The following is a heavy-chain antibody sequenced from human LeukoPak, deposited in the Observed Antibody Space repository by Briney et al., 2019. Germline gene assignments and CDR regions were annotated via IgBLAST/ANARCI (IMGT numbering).Heavy chain of an antibody. J-gene: IGHJ4*02. V-gene: IGHV1-2*02. CDR1: GYTLTGYY. CDR2: FNPNSGAT. Sequence: ASVKVSCKASGYTLTGYYMHWVRQAPGQGLEWMGWFNPNSGATNYAQKFQGRVAMTRDTSISTAYMELGSLRSDDTAVYYCARGEGHHYESSGFNDYWGQGTLVTVSS. D-gene: IGHD3-22*01. CDR3: ARGEGHHYESSGFNDY.